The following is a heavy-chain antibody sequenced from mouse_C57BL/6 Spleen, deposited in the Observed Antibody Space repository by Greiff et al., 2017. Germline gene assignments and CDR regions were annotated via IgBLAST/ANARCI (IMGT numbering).Heavy chain of an antibody. Sequence: QVQLQQPGAELVRPGSSVKLSCKASGYTFTSYWMDWVKQRPGQGLEWIGNIYPSDSETHYNQKFKDKATLTVEKSSSTAYMQLSSLTSEDSAVYYCAREWGLLRKGFAYWGQGTLVTVSA. J-gene: IGHJ3*01. CDR2: IYPSDSET. CDR1: GYTFTSYW. V-gene: IGHV1-61*01. D-gene: IGHD1-1*01. CDR3: AREWGLLRKGFAY.